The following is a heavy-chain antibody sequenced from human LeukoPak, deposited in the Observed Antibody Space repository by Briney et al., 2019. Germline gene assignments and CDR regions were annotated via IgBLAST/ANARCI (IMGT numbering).Heavy chain of an antibody. CDR3: ARYRNYDFWSGYDK. J-gene: IGHJ4*02. CDR2: IYYSGTT. CDR1: GGSISTFY. V-gene: IGHV4-59*08. D-gene: IGHD3-3*01. Sequence: SETLSLTCTVCGGSISTFYWSWIRQSPGKGLEWIGYIYYSGTTNYNPSLKSRVTISVDTSKNQFSLRLNSVTAADTAMYYCARYRNYDFWSGYDKWGQGTLVTVSS.